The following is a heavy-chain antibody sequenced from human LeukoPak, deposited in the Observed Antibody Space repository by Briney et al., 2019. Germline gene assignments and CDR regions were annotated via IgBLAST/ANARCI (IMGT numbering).Heavy chain of an antibody. Sequence: GGSLRLSCAASGFTFSSYAMSWVRQAPGKGLEWVSSISSSSSYIYYADSVKGRFTISRDNAKNSLYLQMNSLRAEDTAVYYCARDVGDYYDSSGYYYHGMDVWGQGTTVTVSS. V-gene: IGHV3-21*01. D-gene: IGHD3-22*01. CDR3: ARDVGDYYDSSGYYYHGMDV. CDR1: GFTFSSYA. CDR2: ISSSSSYI. J-gene: IGHJ6*02.